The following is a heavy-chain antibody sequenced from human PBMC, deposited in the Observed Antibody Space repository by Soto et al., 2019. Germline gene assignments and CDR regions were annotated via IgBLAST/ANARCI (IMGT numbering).Heavy chain of an antibody. CDR2: INPNSGGT. CDR1: GYAFTGYY. CDR3: ARDESAAGTSRGAFDI. D-gene: IGHD6-13*01. J-gene: IGHJ3*02. Sequence: ASVKVSCKASGYAFTGYYMHWVRQAPGQGLEWMGWINPNSGGTNYAQKFQGWVTITRDTSISTAYMELSRLRSDDTAVYYCARDESAAGTSRGAFDIWGQGTMVTVSS. V-gene: IGHV1-2*04.